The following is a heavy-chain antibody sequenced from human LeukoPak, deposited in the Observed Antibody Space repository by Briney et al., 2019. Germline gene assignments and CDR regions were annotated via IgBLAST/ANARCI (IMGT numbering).Heavy chain of an antibody. CDR2: IYYSGST. Sequence: PSETLSLTCTVSGGSISGYYYNWIRQPPGKGLEWIGYIYYSGSTNYDPSLKSRVTISLDTSKNQFSLKLSSVTAADTAVYYCARVLGSYYFDYWGQGTLVTVSS. D-gene: IGHD3-10*01. V-gene: IGHV4-59*01. CDR1: GGSISGYY. CDR3: ARVLGSYYFDY. J-gene: IGHJ4*02.